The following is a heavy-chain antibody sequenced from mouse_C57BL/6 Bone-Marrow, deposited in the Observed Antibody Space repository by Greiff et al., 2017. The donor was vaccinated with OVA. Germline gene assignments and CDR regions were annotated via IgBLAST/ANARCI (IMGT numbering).Heavy chain of an antibody. CDR3: ARDDYYWYFDV. V-gene: IGHV7-1*01. Sequence: EVKLVESGGGLVQSGRSLRLSCATSGFTFSDFYMEWVRQAPGKGLEWIAASRNKANDYTTEYSASVKGRFIVSRDTSQSILYLQMNALRDEDTAIYYCARDDYYWYFDVWGTGTTVTVSS. J-gene: IGHJ1*03. CDR2: SRNKANDYTT. CDR1: GFTFSDFY.